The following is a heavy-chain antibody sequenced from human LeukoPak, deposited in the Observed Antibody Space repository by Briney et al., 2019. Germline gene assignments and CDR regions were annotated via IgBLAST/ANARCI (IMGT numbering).Heavy chain of an antibody. Sequence: ASVKVSCKASGYTFTGYYMHWVRQAPGPGLEWMGWINPNSGGTNYAQKFQGRVTMTRDTSISTAYMELSRLRSDDTAVYYCARELYDFWSGYYQRGDAFDIWGQGTMVTVSS. V-gene: IGHV1-2*02. CDR1: GYTFTGYY. CDR2: INPNSGGT. J-gene: IGHJ3*02. CDR3: ARELYDFWSGYYQRGDAFDI. D-gene: IGHD3-3*01.